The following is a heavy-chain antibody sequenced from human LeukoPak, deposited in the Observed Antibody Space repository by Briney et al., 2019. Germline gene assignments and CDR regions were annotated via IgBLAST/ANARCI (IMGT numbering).Heavy chain of an antibody. D-gene: IGHD5-12*01. CDR2: IGGGSSTI. Sequence: AESLRLSCAASGFTFSSYSMNWVRQAPRKGMEWLSYIGGGSSTIFYADSVKGRFTISRDNAKNSLFLQMNSLRDEDTAVYYCARDGARGVATDYDYWGQGTLVTVSS. V-gene: IGHV3-48*02. CDR3: ARDGARGVATDYDY. CDR1: GFTFSSYS. J-gene: IGHJ4*02.